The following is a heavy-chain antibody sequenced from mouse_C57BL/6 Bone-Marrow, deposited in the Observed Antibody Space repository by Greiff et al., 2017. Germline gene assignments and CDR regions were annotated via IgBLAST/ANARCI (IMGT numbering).Heavy chain of an antibody. CDR3: ARYYYGSSYVWYFDV. CDR2: ILPGSGST. V-gene: IGHV1-9*01. J-gene: IGHJ1*03. Sequence: QVQLKQSGAELMKPGASVKLSCKATGYTFTGYWIEWVKQRPGHGLEWIGEILPGSGSTNYNEKFKGKATFTADTSSNTAYMQLSILTTEDSAIYYCARYYYGSSYVWYFDVWGTGTTVTVSS. CDR1: GYTFTGYW. D-gene: IGHD1-1*01.